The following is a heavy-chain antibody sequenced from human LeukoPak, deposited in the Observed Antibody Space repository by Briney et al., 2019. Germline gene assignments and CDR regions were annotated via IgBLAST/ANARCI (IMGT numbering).Heavy chain of an antibody. J-gene: IGHJ3*02. Sequence: ASVKVSCKTSGYTFTSYDINWVRQATGQGLEWMGGMDGNSGKTAYAQKFLGRVTITRNTPISTAYMELSSLRSEDTAVYYCARLYYYASSGYDALDIWGQGTMVTVSS. CDR2: MDGNSGKT. D-gene: IGHD3-22*01. V-gene: IGHV1-8*01. CDR1: GYTFTSYD. CDR3: ARLYYYASSGYDALDI.